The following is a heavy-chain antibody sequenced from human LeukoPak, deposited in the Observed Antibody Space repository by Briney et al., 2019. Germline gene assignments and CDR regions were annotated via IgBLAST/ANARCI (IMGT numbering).Heavy chain of an antibody. J-gene: IGHJ4*02. CDR1: GFTFMKYW. Sequence: SGGSLRLSCAASGFTFMKYWMLWVRQAPGKGLESVSRINTDGTVTTYADSVKGRFTVSRDNADNTMFLQMNSVRDEDTAVYYCATKQWLAPPPDSWGQGTPVTVSS. CDR2: INTDGTVT. V-gene: IGHV3-74*01. D-gene: IGHD6-19*01. CDR3: ATKQWLAPPPDS.